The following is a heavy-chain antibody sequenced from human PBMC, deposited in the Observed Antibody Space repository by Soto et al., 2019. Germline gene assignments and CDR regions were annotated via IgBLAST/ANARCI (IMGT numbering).Heavy chain of an antibody. D-gene: IGHD2-21*02. CDR1: VFTFSNSE. CDR3: ASEALCGADCYFFEY. J-gene: IGHJ4*02. V-gene: IGHV3-48*03. Sequence: GGSLRLSCAASVFTFSNSEMFWVRQAPGKGLEWVSKINYSGSNIYYSKSVKGRFTISRDNAKNSLSLQMNSLTDEDTAIYYCASEALCGADCYFFEYWGPGTLVTVSS. CDR2: INYSGSNI.